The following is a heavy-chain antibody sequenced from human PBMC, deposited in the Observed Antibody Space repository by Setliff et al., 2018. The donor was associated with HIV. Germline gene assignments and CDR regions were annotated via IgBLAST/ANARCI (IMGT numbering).Heavy chain of an antibody. CDR1: GYSFTTYW. J-gene: IGHJ3*02. CDR3: ARQSGDFTSATFDI. Sequence: ESLKISCKGSGYSFTTYWIGWVRQMPGKGLEWMGIIYPGDSDTRYSPSFQGQVIMSVDKSINTAFLQWSSLKASDTAVYYCARQSGDFTSATFDIWGHGTVVTVSS. D-gene: IGHD4-17*01. CDR2: IYPGDSDT. V-gene: IGHV5-51*01.